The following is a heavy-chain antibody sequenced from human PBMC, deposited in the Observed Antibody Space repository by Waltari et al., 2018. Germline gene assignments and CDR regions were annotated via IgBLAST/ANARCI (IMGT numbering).Heavy chain of an antibody. CDR1: GGSFSGYY. Sequence: QVQLQQWGAGLLKPSETLSLTCAVYGGSFSGYYWSWIRQPPGKGLEWIGEINHSGSTNNQPSLKSRVTISLDTSKNQFSLKLTSVTAADTAVYYCARSTYYGSGGYSPPYYFDFWGQGTQVTVSS. CDR2: INHSGST. J-gene: IGHJ4*02. V-gene: IGHV4-34*02. CDR3: ARSTYYGSGGYSPPYYFDF. D-gene: IGHD3-10*01.